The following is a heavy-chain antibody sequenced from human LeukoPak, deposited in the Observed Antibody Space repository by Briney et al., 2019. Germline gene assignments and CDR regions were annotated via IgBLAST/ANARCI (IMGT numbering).Heavy chain of an antibody. CDR1: GFTFSSYS. CDR2: ISSSSSTI. D-gene: IGHD4-23*01. V-gene: IGHV3-48*01. Sequence: GGSLRLSCAASGFTFSSYSMNWVRQAPGKGLEWVSYISSSSSTIYYADSVKGRFTISRDNAKNSLYLQMNSLRAEDTAVYYCARTSGTTTLGAFDIWGQGTMVTVSS. J-gene: IGHJ3*02. CDR3: ARTSGTTTLGAFDI.